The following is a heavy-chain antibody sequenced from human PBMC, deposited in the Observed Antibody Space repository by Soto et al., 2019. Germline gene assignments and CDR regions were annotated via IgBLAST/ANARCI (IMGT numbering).Heavy chain of an antibody. D-gene: IGHD4-17*01. CDR2: TYYRSKWYD. CDR1: GDSVSSNRAA. Sequence: SQTLSLTCAISGDSVSSNRAAWNWIRQSPSRGLKWLGRTYYRSKWYDDYAVSVKGRITINPDTSKNQYSLHLNSVTPEDTAVIFCVSEGAASTDYGGNIDYWGPGTLVTVSS. V-gene: IGHV6-1*01. J-gene: IGHJ4*02. CDR3: VSEGAASTDYGGNIDY.